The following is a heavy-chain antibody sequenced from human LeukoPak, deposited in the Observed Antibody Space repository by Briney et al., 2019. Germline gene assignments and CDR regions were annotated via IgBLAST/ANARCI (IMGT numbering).Heavy chain of an antibody. D-gene: IGHD1-26*01. CDR2: IVNSGGST. CDR1: GFTFNNYA. CDR3: AKEVVGVVY. Sequence: GGSLGLSCAASGFTFNNYAMSWVRQAPGKGLEWVSGIVNSGGSTYYADSVKGRFTISRDNSKNTLYLQMNSLRAEDTAVYYCAKEVVGVVYWGQGTLVTVSS. J-gene: IGHJ4*02. V-gene: IGHV3-23*01.